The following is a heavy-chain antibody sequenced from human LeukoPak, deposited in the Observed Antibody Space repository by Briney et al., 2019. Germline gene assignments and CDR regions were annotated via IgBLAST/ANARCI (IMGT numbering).Heavy chain of an antibody. CDR1: GGSISSCY. CDR2: IYTSGST. Sequence: SETLSLTCTVSGGSISSCYWSWIRQPAGKGLEWIGRIYTSGSTNYNPSLKSRVTMSVDTSKNQFSLKLSSVTAADTAVYYCARDPYRRATNWFDPWGQGTLVTVSS. V-gene: IGHV4-4*07. D-gene: IGHD1-26*01. J-gene: IGHJ5*02. CDR3: ARDPYRRATNWFDP.